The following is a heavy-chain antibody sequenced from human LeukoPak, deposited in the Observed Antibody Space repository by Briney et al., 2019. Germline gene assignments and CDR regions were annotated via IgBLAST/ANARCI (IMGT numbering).Heavy chain of an antibody. D-gene: IGHD3-10*01. J-gene: IGHJ4*02. V-gene: IGHV1-24*01. Sequence: GASVKVSCKVSGYTLTELSMHWVRQAPGKGLEWMGGFDHEDGETIYAQKFQGRVTMTEDTSTNKTYLELSSLNSADTAVYYCATAETDGSGSYFYFDYWGQGSLVTVSS. CDR1: GYTLTELS. CDR2: FDHEDGET. CDR3: ATAETDGSGSYFYFDY.